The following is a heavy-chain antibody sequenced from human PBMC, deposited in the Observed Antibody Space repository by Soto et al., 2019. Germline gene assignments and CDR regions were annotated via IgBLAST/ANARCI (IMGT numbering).Heavy chain of an antibody. CDR2: IKSKTDGGTT. Sequence: EVQLVESGGGLVKPGGSLRLSCAASGFTFSNAWMSWVRQAPGKGLEWVGRIKSKTDGGTTDYAAPVKGRFTISRDDSKNTVYLQRNSVKAEVSAVYYFQVPDAILGNAAFDPWGQGTLGTVSS. CDR1: GFTFSNAW. D-gene: IGHD2-2*02. V-gene: IGHV3-15*01. J-gene: IGHJ5*02. CDR3: QVPDAILGNAAFDP.